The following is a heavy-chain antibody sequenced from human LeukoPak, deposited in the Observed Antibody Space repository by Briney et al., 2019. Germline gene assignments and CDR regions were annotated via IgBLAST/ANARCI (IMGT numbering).Heavy chain of an antibody. CDR2: IYTSGST. CDR1: CVFKWIY. CDR3: ARATMVRGVIRFDP. J-gene: IGHJ5*02. D-gene: IGHD3-10*01. V-gene: IGHV4-4*07. Sequence: PSETLPLTCSLSCVFKWIYHDMGPRNPAGKGLEWIGRIYTSGSTNYNPSLKSRVTMSVDTSKNQFSLKLSSVTAADTAVSSCARATMVRGVIRFDPWGQGTLVTVSS.